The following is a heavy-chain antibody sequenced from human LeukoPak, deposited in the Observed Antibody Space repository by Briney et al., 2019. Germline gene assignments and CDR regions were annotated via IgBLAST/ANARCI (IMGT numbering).Heavy chain of an antibody. V-gene: IGHV3-9*01. J-gene: IGHJ4*02. CDR2: ISWNSGSI. D-gene: IGHD6-13*01. CDR1: GFTFDDYA. CDR3: AKDLKGIAAAGPGGYFDY. Sequence: PGRSLRLSCAASGFTFDDYAMHWVRQAPGKGLEWVSGISWNSGSIGYADSVKGRFTISRDNAKSSLYLQMNSLRAEDTALYYCAKDLKGIAAAGPGGYFDYWGQGTLVTVSS.